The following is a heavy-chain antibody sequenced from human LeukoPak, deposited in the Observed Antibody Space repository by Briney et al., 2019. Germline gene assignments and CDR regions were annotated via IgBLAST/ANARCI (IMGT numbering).Heavy chain of an antibody. J-gene: IGHJ4*02. Sequence: SQTLSLSCAVSGNSTSNTYYWGWIRQPPGKEREWSGSIYNSGNTHYNPTLKSPVSLSVATTKNQLSLNFSSVTAADTAVYYCARNSGVNYFDGWGQGTPVTVS. D-gene: IGHD4-17*01. CDR1: GNSTSNTYY. CDR3: ARNSGVNYFDG. V-gene: IGHV4-38-2*01. CDR2: IYNSGNT.